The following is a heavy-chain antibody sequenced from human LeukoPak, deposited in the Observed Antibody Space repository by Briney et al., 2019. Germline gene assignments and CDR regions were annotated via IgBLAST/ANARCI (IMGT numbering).Heavy chain of an antibody. V-gene: IGHV3-23*01. CDR3: AKAREWLPINWFDP. J-gene: IGHJ5*02. Sequence: GSLRLSCAASGFTFSSYAMSWVRQASGEGLELVSAISGSGGSTYYADSVKGRFTISRDNSKNTLYLQMNSLRAEDTAAYYCAKAREWLPINWFDPWGQGTLVTVSS. D-gene: IGHD5-18*01. CDR1: GFTFSSYA. CDR2: ISGSGGST.